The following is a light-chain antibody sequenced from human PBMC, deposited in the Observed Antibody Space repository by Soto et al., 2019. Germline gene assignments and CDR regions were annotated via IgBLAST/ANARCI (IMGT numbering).Light chain of an antibody. CDR3: QQYGSSPQTT. CDR2: GAS. Sequence: EIVLTQSPGTLSLSPGERATLSCRASQSVSSSYLAWYQQKPGQAPRLLIYGASSRATGIPDRFSGSGSGTDFPLTISRLEPEDFAVYYWQQYGSSPQTTFGQGTRLEIK. V-gene: IGKV3-20*01. CDR1: QSVSSSY. J-gene: IGKJ5*01.